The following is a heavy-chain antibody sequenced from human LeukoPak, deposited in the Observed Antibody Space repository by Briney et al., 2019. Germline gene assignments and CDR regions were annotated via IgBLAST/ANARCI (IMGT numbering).Heavy chain of an antibody. CDR1: GFTFSSYS. V-gene: IGHV3-21*01. D-gene: IGHD2-2*01. Sequence: GGSLRLPCAASGFTFSSYSMNWVRQAPGKGLEWVSSISSSSSYIYYADSVKGRFTISRDNAKNSLYLQMNSLRAEDTAVYYCARDPSVVVVPAADAFDIWGQGTMVTVSS. CDR2: ISSSSSYI. CDR3: ARDPSVVVVPAADAFDI. J-gene: IGHJ3*02.